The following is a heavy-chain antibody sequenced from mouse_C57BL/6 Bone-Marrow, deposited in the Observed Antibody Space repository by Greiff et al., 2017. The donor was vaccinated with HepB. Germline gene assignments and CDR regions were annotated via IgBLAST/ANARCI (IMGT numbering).Heavy chain of an antibody. Sequence: EVQRVESGGGLVQPGGSLKLSCAASGFTFSDYYMYWVRQTPEKRLEWVAYISNGGGSTYYPDTVKGRFTISRDNAKNTLYLQMSRLKSEDTAMYYCARQVSYSNGLAAPFDVWGTGTTVTVSS. CDR1: GFTFSDYY. CDR2: ISNGGGST. D-gene: IGHD2-5*01. V-gene: IGHV5-12*01. J-gene: IGHJ1*03. CDR3: ARQVSYSNGLAAPFDV.